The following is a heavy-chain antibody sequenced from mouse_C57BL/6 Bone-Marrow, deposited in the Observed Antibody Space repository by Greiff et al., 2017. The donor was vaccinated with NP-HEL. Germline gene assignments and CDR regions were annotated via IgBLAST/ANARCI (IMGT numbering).Heavy chain of an antibody. V-gene: IGHV3-6*01. D-gene: IGHD1-1*01. CDR2: ISYDGSN. CDR3: ARHYYYGSSYEYFDV. J-gene: IGHJ1*03. CDR1: GYSITSGYY. Sequence: DVKLVESGPGLVKPSQSLSLTCSVTGYSITSGYYWNWIRQFPGNKLEWMGYISYDGSNNYNPSLKNRISITRDTSKNQFFLKLNSVTTEDTATYYCARHYYYGSSYEYFDVWGTGTTVTVSS.